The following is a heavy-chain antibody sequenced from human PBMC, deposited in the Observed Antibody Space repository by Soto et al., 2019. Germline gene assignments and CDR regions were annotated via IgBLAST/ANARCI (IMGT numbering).Heavy chain of an antibody. CDR2: IHYSGTS. V-gene: IGHV4-39*01. CDR1: GDSISSSSQY. D-gene: IGHD3-16*01. CDR3: ARHWFGGFSIP. Sequence: SETLSLTCIVSGDSISSSSQYWVWIRHPPGKGLEWIGSIHYSGTSYYNPSLKSRVTIFVDTSKNQLSLKLSSVTAADTAVYYGARHWFGGFSIPWAQEPLAPVPS. J-gene: IGHJ5*02.